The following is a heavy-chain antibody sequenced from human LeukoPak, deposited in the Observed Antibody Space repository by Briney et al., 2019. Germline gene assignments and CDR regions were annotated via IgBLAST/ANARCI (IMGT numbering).Heavy chain of an antibody. D-gene: IGHD3-16*01. Sequence: NASQTLSLTCTLSGGSISSGNYFWSWIRQPAGKGLEWIGRIYTTGSTNYNPSLKSRVTISVDTSKNQFSLNLSSVTAADTAVYYCARDVYAGGAVYWFDPWGQGTLVTVSS. CDR1: GGSISSGNYF. J-gene: IGHJ5*02. CDR3: ARDVYAGGAVYWFDP. V-gene: IGHV4-61*02. CDR2: IYTTGST.